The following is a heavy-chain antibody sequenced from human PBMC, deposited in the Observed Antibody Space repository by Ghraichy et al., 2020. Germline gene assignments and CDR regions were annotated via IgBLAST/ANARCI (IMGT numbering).Heavy chain of an antibody. V-gene: IGHV3-7*01. CDR2: IKQDGSEK. CDR1: GFTFSSYW. Sequence: GGSLRLSCAASGFTFSSYWMSWVRQAPGKGLEWVANIKQDGSEKYYVDSVKGRFTISRDNAKNSLYLQMNSLRAEDTAVYYCARDEASGYDFVSLYYYYGMDVWGQGTTVTVSS. D-gene: IGHD5-12*01. CDR3: ARDEASGYDFVSLYYYYGMDV. J-gene: IGHJ6*02.